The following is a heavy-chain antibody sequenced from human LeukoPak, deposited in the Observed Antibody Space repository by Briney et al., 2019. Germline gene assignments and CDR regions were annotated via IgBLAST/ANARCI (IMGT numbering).Heavy chain of an antibody. CDR2: IYYSGSP. D-gene: IGHD3-22*01. CDR3: AGAAYDSSGYYLPRMYYFDY. J-gene: IGHJ4*02. Sequence: SETLSLTCTVSGGSISSYYWSWIRQPPSQALEWIGYIYYSGSPNYNPSLKSRVTISVDTSKNQFSLKLSSVTAADTAVYYCAGAAYDSSGYYLPRMYYFDYWGQGTLVTVSS. CDR1: GGSISSYY. V-gene: IGHV4-59*01.